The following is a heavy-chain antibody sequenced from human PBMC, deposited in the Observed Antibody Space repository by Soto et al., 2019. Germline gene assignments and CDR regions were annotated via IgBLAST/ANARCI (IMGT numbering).Heavy chain of an antibody. CDR1: GGSISSRTYY. V-gene: IGHV4-39*01. CDR3: ARQGGPFYFDS. Sequence: SETLSLTCTVSGGSISSRTYYWGWIRQPPGKGLEWIGMIYSSGITYYNPSLKSRVTISVDTSQNQFSLKLSSVTAAETAVYYCARQGGPFYFDSWGQGTLVTVSS. D-gene: IGHD3-16*01. J-gene: IGHJ4*02. CDR2: IYSSGIT.